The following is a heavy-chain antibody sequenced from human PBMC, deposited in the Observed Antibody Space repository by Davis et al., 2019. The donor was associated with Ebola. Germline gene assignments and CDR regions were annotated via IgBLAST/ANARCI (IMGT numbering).Heavy chain of an antibody. Sequence: MPSETRPPCTVSGGSISSGDYYWSWIRQPPGKGLEWIGYIYYSGSTYYNPSLKSRVTISVDTSKNQFSLKLSSVTAADTAVYYCARDGYCSSTSCPKLGVLGAFDIWGQGTMVTVSS. CDR2: IYYSGST. J-gene: IGHJ3*02. V-gene: IGHV4-30-4*01. CDR3: ARDGYCSSTSCPKLGVLGAFDI. CDR1: GGSISSGDYY. D-gene: IGHD2-2*01.